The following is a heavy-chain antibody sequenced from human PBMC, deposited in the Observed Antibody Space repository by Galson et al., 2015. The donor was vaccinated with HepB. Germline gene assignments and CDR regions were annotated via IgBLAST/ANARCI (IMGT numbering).Heavy chain of an antibody. V-gene: IGHV3-66*01. Sequence: SLRLSCAASGFTVSSNYMSWVRQAPGKGLEWVSVIYSGGSTYYADSVKGRFTIFRDNSKNTLYLQMNSLRAEDTAVYYCAREVRYDYVWGSYRSWPDPWGQGTLVTASS. CDR3: AREVRYDYVWGSYRSWPDP. CDR2: IYSGGST. CDR1: GFTVSSNY. D-gene: IGHD3-16*02. J-gene: IGHJ5*02.